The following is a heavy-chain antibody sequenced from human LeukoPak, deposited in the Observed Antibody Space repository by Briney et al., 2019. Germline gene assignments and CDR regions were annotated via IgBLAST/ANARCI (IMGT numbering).Heavy chain of an antibody. J-gene: IGHJ4*02. D-gene: IGHD2-2*01. Sequence: PSETLSLTCAVSGYSISSGYYWGWIRQPPGKGLEWIGSIYHSGSTYYNPSLKSRVTISVDTSKNQFSLKLSSVAAADTAVYYCATLSDQLLFTHYWGQGTLVTVSS. V-gene: IGHV4-38-2*01. CDR2: IYHSGST. CDR3: ATLSDQLLFTHY. CDR1: GYSISSGYY.